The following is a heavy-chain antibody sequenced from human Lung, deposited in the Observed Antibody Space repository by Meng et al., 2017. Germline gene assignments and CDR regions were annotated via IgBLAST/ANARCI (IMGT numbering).Heavy chain of an antibody. CDR2: MKSNVDGGTV. J-gene: IGHJ4*01. Sequence: EVQLVKSWGAFVRPGVPISLSCEAPVCTFSNAWLTWVRQAPGKGLEWIGRMKSNVDGGTVDYAAAVKGRFFISRDDSENTFYLQMNSLKTEDTAVYYCSGHVDYWGHGTLVTVSS. V-gene: IGHV3-15*02. CDR3: SGHVDY. CDR1: VCTFSNAW.